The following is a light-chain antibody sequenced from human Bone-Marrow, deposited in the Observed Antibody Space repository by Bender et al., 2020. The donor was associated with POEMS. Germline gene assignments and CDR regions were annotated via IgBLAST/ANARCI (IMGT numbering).Light chain of an antibody. CDR3: FSYASGSLV. Sequence: QSALTQPASVSGSPGQSITFSCTGTSSDVGGYDLVSWYQQHPGKAPKLLIYEVNIRPSGVSKRFSGSKSGNTASLTISGLQAEDEADYYCFSYASGSLVFGGGTKLTVL. J-gene: IGLJ2*01. CDR2: EVN. CDR1: SSDVGGYDL. V-gene: IGLV2-23*02.